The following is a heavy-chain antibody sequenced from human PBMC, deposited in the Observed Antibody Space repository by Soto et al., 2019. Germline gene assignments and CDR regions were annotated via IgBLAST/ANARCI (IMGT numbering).Heavy chain of an antibody. Sequence: ASVKVSCKASGYTFTGYYMHCVRQAPGQGLEWMGWINPNSGGTNYAQKFQGWVTMTRDTSISTAYMELSRLRSDDTAVYYCARERDYDDFDYWGQGTLVTVSS. CDR1: GYTFTGYY. CDR2: INPNSGGT. V-gene: IGHV1-2*04. CDR3: ARERDYDDFDY. J-gene: IGHJ4*02. D-gene: IGHD4-17*01.